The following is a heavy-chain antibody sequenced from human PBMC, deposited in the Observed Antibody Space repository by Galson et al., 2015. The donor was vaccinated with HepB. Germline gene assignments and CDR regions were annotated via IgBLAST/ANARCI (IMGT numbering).Heavy chain of an antibody. CDR1: GFTFSSYG. CDR2: IWYDGSNK. V-gene: IGHV3-33*01. Sequence: SLRLSCAASGFTFSSYGMHWVRQAPGKGLEWVAVIWYDGSNKYYADSVKGRFTISRDNSKNTLHLQMNSLRAEDTAVYYCAREAGYCSGGSCYSGAWLDYWGQGTLVTVSS. D-gene: IGHD2-15*01. CDR3: AREAGYCSGGSCYSGAWLDY. J-gene: IGHJ4*02.